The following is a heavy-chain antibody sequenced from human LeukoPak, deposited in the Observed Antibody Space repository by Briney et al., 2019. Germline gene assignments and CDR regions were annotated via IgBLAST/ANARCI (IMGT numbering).Heavy chain of an antibody. CDR2: MSPNSGDT. CDR1: GYTFTNLD. D-gene: IGHD1-1*01. CDR3: ASNPPNTGDFYY. Sequence: ASVKVSCKTSGYTFTNLDINWLRQARGQGLEWMGWMSPNSGDTGYAQKFQGRVSMTRDIFKSTAYMELSSLRSEDTAIYYCASNPPNTGDFYYWGLGTLVSVSS. V-gene: IGHV1-8*01. J-gene: IGHJ4*02.